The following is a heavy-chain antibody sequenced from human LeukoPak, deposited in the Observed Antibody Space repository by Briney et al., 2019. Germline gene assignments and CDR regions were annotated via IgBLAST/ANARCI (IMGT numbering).Heavy chain of an antibody. V-gene: IGHV3-23*01. Sequence: HPGGSLRLSCAASGFIFSNYALMWLRQSPGKGLEWVSAIRGSGGGTFYADSVKGRFTNSRDNSKNTLYLQMNGLRAEDTAVYYCARDPNGDYIGAFDMWGRGTLVTVSS. CDR2: IRGSGGGT. D-gene: IGHD4-17*01. CDR1: GFIFSNYA. CDR3: ARDPNGDYIGAFDM. J-gene: IGHJ3*02.